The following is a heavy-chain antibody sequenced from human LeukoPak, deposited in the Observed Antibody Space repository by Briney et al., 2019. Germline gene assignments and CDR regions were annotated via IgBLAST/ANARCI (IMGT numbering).Heavy chain of an antibody. V-gene: IGHV5-51*01. CDR3: ARRSWGGATIGYFDP. J-gene: IGHJ5*02. CDR1: NSNW. D-gene: IGHD1-26*01. Sequence: GESLKISCKGFNSNWIAWARQMPGKGLEWMGMIYLGDSETRYSPSFQGQVSISADKSIRTAYLQWSSLKAPDTAMYYCARRSWGGATIGYFDPWGQGTQVTVSS. CDR2: IYLGDSET.